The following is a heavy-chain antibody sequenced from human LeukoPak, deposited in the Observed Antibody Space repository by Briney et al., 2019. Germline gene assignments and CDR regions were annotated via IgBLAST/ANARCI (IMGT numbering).Heavy chain of an antibody. CDR2: INPTSGGT. V-gene: IGHV1-2*02. CDR1: GYTFIGYY. D-gene: IGHD5/OR15-5a*01. J-gene: IGHJ4*02. Sequence: ASVKVSCKASGYTFIGYYLHWVRQAPGQGLEWMGWINPTSGGTNYAQKFQDRVTMTRDTSINTAYMELSRLTSDDTAVYCCARLVGLSTTASYWGQGTLVIVSS. CDR3: ARLVGLSTTASY.